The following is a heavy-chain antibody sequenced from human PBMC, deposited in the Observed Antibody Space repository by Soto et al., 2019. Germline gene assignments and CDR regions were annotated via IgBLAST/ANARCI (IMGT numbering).Heavy chain of an antibody. CDR2: INDSGTT. CDR1: GGCFSSYY. J-gene: IGHJ5*02. Sequence: KTXASLSLTCAVCGGCFSSYYWSWIRQPPGKGLEWIGEINDSGTTNYNPSLTGRVTVSVDTSKNRFSLRLSSVTAADTAVYFCARGPPYDGSGYLRSWGQGTLVTVS. V-gene: IGHV4-34*01. CDR3: ARGPPYDGSGYLRS. D-gene: IGHD3-22*01.